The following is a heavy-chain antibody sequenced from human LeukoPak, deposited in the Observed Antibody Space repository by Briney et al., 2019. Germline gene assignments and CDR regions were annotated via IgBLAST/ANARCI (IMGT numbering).Heavy chain of an antibody. D-gene: IGHD2-15*01. J-gene: IGHJ4*02. CDR3: AVVVVAATLDY. CDR1: GFTFSDYY. Sequence: PGGSLRLSCAASGFTFSDYYMSWNRQAPGMGLEWVSYISSSGSTIYYADSVKGRFTISRDNAKNSLYLQMNSLRAEDTAVYYCAVVVVAATLDYWGQGTLVTVSS. V-gene: IGHV3-11*04. CDR2: ISSSGSTI.